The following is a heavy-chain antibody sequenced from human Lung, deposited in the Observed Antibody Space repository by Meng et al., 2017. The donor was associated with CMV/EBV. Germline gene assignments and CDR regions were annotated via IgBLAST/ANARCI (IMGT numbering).Heavy chain of an antibody. V-gene: IGHV3-73*01. CDR3: SSRGGELVLDY. Sequence: EVQLVESGGGLVQPGGSLKLSCAASGFIFSDSAIHWVRQASGKGLEWIGRIRSNVNNYATAYAASVKGRFTISRDDSKNTAYLQMRSLKTEDTAVYYCSSRGGELVLDYWGRGTLVTVSS. D-gene: IGHD1-26*01. CDR1: GFIFSDSA. J-gene: IGHJ4*02. CDR2: IRSNVNNYAT.